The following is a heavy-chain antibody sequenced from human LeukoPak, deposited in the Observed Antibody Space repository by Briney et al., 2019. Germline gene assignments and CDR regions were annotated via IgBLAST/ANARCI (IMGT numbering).Heavy chain of an antibody. Sequence: GGSLRLSCAASGFIFSNYGMHWVRQAPGKGLEWVAFIRYDESNKFYADSVKGRFTISRDNSKNILFLQMNSLRAEDTAVYYCATMQWLEGVDWFDPWGQGTLVTDSS. CDR1: GFIFSNYG. D-gene: IGHD6-19*01. V-gene: IGHV3-30*02. J-gene: IGHJ5*02. CDR2: IRYDESNK. CDR3: ATMQWLEGVDWFDP.